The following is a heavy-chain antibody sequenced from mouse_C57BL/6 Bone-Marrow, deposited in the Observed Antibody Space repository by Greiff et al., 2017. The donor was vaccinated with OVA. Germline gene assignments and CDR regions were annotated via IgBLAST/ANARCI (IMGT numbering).Heavy chain of an antibody. J-gene: IGHJ3*01. D-gene: IGHD1-1*02. Sequence: EVQLVESGGDLVKPGGSLKLSCAASGFTFSSYGMSWVRQTPDKRLEWVATISSGGSYTYYPDSVKGRFTISRDNAKNTLYLQMSSLKSEDTAMYYCARGWEFAYWGQGTLVTVSA. CDR3: ARGWEFAY. CDR2: ISSGGSYT. V-gene: IGHV5-6*01. CDR1: GFTFSSYG.